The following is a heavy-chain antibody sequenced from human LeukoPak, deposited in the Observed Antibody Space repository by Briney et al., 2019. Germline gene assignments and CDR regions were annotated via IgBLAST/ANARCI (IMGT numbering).Heavy chain of an antibody. D-gene: IGHD6-19*01. J-gene: IGHJ4*02. CDR3: ARLSAWRLDY. CDR1: GCTFSSYG. V-gene: IGHV3-33*01. CDR2: IGFHGGNM. Sequence: GGSLSLSCAASGCTFSSYGMHWVRQAPGKGLEWVAFIGFHGGNMYYADSVKGRFTSSRDNSKNTLWLQMNSLRVEDTAVYYCARLSAWRLDYWGQGTLVTVSS.